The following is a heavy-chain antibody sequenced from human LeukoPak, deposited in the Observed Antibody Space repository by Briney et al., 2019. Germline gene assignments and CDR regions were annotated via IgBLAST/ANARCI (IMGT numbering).Heavy chain of an antibody. Sequence: PGGSLRLSCTTSTFTFSRHAMSWVRQAPGKGLEWVSTISGSGLNTYYADSVKGRFTISRDNSRNTFFLHLDRLRAEDTAVYYCSKNPYSDGCHWLDPWGQGTLVTVSS. CDR2: ISGSGLNT. CDR1: TFTFSRHA. J-gene: IGHJ5*02. D-gene: IGHD6-19*01. V-gene: IGHV3-23*01. CDR3: SKNPYSDGCHWLDP.